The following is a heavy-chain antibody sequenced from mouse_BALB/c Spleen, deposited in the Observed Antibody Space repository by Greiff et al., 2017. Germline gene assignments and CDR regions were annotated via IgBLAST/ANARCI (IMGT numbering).Heavy chain of an antibody. D-gene: IGHD1-2*01. Sequence: EVQLQESGGGLVQPGGSRTLSCAASGFTFSSFGMHWVRQAPEKGLEWVATISSGSRTINYAETVKGRFTITRDNPTNTLFLQMTSLMSEDTAMYYGARWGTTAYYYAMDYWGQGTTVTVSS. CDR2: ISSGSRTI. CDR3: ARWGTTAYYYAMDY. V-gene: IGHV5-17*02. CDR1: GFTFSSFG. J-gene: IGHJ4*01.